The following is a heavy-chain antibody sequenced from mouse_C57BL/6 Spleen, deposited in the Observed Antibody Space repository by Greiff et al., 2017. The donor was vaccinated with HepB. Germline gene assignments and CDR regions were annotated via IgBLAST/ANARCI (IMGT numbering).Heavy chain of an antibody. CDR1: GYTFTDYN. D-gene: IGHD2-4*01. CDR3: ARWAGDYDGRYFDY. CDR2: INPNNGGT. V-gene: IGHV1-18*01. J-gene: IGHJ2*01. Sequence: EVKLQESGPELVKPGASVKIPCKASGYTFTDYNMDWVKQSHGKSLEWIGDINPNNGGTIYNQKFKGKATLTVDKSSSTAYMELRSLTSEDTAVYYCARWAGDYDGRYFDYWGQGTTLTVSS.